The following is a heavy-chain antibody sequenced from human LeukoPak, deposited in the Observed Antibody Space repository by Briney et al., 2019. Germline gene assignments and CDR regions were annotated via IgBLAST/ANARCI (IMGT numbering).Heavy chain of an antibody. CDR3: ARGTATDWYFGL. J-gene: IGHJ2*01. D-gene: IGHD2-21*02. Sequence: PSETLSLTCIVSGGSISIYYWSWIRQPPGKGLEWIGYIYYSGSTSYSPSPKSRVTISVDTSKNQFSLKLSSVTAADTAVYYCARGTATDWYFGLWGRGTLVTASS. V-gene: IGHV4-59*01. CDR2: IYYSGST. CDR1: GGSISIYY.